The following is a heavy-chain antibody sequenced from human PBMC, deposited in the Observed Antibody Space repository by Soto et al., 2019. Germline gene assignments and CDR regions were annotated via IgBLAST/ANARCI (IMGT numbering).Heavy chain of an antibody. CDR2: IYNSGST. J-gene: IGHJ4*02. Sequence: SETVSSTGTGCGGSISSGECYWNWIKKPPGKGLEWIGYIYNSGSTNYNPSLKSRVTISVDMSKNQFSLKLNSVTAADTAVYYCARHESSGWYYFDYWGQGTLVTVSS. CDR3: ARHESSGWYYFDY. D-gene: IGHD6-19*01. CDR1: GGSISSGECY. V-gene: IGHV4-61*08.